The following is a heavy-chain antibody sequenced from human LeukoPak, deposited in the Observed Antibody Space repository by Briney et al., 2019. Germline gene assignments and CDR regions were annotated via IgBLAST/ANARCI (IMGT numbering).Heavy chain of an antibody. D-gene: IGHD6-13*01. CDR1: GGSISSGDYY. V-gene: IGHV4-30-4*01. Sequence: SETLSLTCTVSGGSISSGDYYWSWIRQPPGKGLEWIGYIYYSGSTYYSPSLKSRVTISVDTSKNQFSLKLSSVTAADTAVYYCARDSSSWYGLHDAFDIWGQGTMVTVSS. J-gene: IGHJ3*02. CDR2: IYYSGST. CDR3: ARDSSSWYGLHDAFDI.